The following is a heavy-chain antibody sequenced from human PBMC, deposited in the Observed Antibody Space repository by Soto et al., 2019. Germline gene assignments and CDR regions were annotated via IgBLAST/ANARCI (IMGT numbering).Heavy chain of an antibody. D-gene: IGHD2-2*01. J-gene: IGHJ5*01. Sequence: SQTLSLTCDISGDSVSTNTATWDWIRQSPSRGLEWLGRTYYRSRWYFDYAVSVKSRITISPDISNNQVSLQLTSVTPDDTAIYYCVRLICNSWLDSWGQGTLVTVSS. CDR1: GDSVSTNTAT. CDR3: VRLICNSWLDS. CDR2: TYYRSRWYF. V-gene: IGHV6-1*01.